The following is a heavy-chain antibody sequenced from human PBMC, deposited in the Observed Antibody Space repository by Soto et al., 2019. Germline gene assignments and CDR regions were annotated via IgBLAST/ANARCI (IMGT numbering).Heavy chain of an antibody. Sequence: PGGSLRLSCAASGFTFSSYGMHWVRQAPGKGLEWVAVIWYDGSNKYYADSVKGRFTISRDNSKNTLYLQMNSLRAEDTAVYYCARGSPTMVRGDYFDYWGQGTLVTVSS. V-gene: IGHV3-33*01. D-gene: IGHD3-10*01. CDR3: ARGSPTMVRGDYFDY. J-gene: IGHJ4*02. CDR1: GFTFSSYG. CDR2: IWYDGSNK.